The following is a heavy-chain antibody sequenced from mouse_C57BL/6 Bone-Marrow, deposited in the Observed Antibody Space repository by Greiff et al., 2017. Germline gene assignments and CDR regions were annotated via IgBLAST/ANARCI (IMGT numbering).Heavy chain of an antibody. V-gene: IGHV5-4*03. CDR2: ISDGGSYT. CDR3: ARVAYGFYAMDY. CDR1: GFTFSSYA. D-gene: IGHD2-2*01. Sequence: EVMLVESGGGLVKPGGSLKLSCAASGFTFSSYAMSWVRQTPEKRLEWVATISDGGSYTYYPDNVKGRFTISRDNAKNNLYLQMRHLKSEDTAMYYCARVAYGFYAMDYWGQGTSVTVSS. J-gene: IGHJ4*01.